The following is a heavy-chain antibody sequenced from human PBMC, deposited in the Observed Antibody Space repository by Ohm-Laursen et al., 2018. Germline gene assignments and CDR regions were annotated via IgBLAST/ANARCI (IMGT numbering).Heavy chain of an antibody. CDR2: ISSTGITK. J-gene: IGHJ4*02. CDR1: GFNLTEHY. CDR3: ARDVSGREQFDY. Sequence: SLRLSCTASGFNLTEHYMDWVRQAPGQGLEWVSYISSTGITKSYADSVKGRFTISRDNAKSSLYLQMNSLKAGDTAVYYCARDVSGREQFDYWGQGTLVTVSS. V-gene: IGHV3-11*01. D-gene: IGHD3-10*01.